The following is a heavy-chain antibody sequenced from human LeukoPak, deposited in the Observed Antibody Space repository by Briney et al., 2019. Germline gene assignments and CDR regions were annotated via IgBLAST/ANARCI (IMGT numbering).Heavy chain of an antibody. Sequence: SETLSLTCTVSGGSISSSSYYWGWIRQPPGKGLEWIGSIYYSGSTYYNPSLKSRVTISVDTSKNQFSLKLSSVTAADTAVYYCARGDVAYSSGWLYSRSAVPFFCYWGQGTLVTVSS. CDR3: ARGDVAYSSGWLYSRSAVPFFCY. CDR1: GGSISSSSYY. V-gene: IGHV4-39*07. D-gene: IGHD6-19*01. J-gene: IGHJ4*02. CDR2: IYYSGST.